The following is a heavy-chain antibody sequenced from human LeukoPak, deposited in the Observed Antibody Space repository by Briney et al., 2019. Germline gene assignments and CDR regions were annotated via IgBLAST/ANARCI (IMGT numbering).Heavy chain of an antibody. V-gene: IGHV5-51*01. CDR1: GYSFTSYW. J-gene: IGHJ6*02. Sequence: GESLKISCKGSGYSFTSYWIGWVRQMPGKGLEWMGIIYPGDSDTRYSPSFQGQVTISADMSISTAYLQWSSLKASDTAMYYCARLEAVAGTRYYYYYGMDVWGQGTTVTVSS. CDR2: IYPGDSDT. CDR3: ARLEAVAGTRYYYYYGMDV. D-gene: IGHD6-19*01.